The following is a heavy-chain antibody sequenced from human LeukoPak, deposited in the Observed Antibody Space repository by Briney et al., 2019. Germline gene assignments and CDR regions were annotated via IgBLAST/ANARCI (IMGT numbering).Heavy chain of an antibody. D-gene: IGHD5-12*01. J-gene: IGHJ3*02. CDR1: GGSISSYY. CDR2: IYTSGST. V-gene: IGHV4-4*07. CDR3: ARDLAWLGPENDAFDI. Sequence: SETLSLTCTVSGGSISSYYWSWIRQPAGKGLEWIGRIYTSGSTNYNPSLKSRVTTSVDTSKNQFSLKLSSVTAADTAVYYCARDLAWLGPENDAFDIWGQGTMVTVSS.